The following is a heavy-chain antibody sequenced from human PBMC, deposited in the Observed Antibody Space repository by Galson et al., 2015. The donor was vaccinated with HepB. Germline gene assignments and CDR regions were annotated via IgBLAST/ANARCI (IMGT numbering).Heavy chain of an antibody. CDR3: AKDHSQGGYYDFWSGYYTASYGYYYYGMDV. CDR2: ISYDGSNK. CDR1: GFTFSSYG. D-gene: IGHD3-3*01. V-gene: IGHV3-30*18. Sequence: SLRLSCAASGFTFSSYGMHWVRQAPGKGLEWVAVISYDGSNKYYADSVKGRFTISRDNSKNTLYLQMNSLRAEDTAVYYCAKDHSQGGYYDFWSGYYTASYGYYYYGMDVWGQGTTVTVSS. J-gene: IGHJ6*02.